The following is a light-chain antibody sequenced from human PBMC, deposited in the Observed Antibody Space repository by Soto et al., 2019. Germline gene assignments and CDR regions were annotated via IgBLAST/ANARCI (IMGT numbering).Light chain of an antibody. CDR1: QNVLSD. Sequence: EILLTQSPATLSVSPGETATLSCRASQNVLSDLAWYQQKPGQAPRLLVYGATTRATDAPAKFRGSGSGTEFILTISSLQSEDFGTYYCQQYRSWPRTFGQGSKVEI. CDR3: QQYRSWPRT. CDR2: GAT. J-gene: IGKJ1*01. V-gene: IGKV3-15*01.